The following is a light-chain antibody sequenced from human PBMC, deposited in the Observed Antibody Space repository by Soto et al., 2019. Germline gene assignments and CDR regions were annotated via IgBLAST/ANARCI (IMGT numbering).Light chain of an antibody. CDR1: SSNNGSNY. J-gene: IGLJ1*01. Sequence: QSVLTQPPSASGTPGQRVTISCSGSSSNNGSNYVYWYQQLAGTAPKLLNYRNNQRPSGVPARFSGSKSGTSASLAISALRSEDEADYYCAEWDDSLSGYVFGTGTKLTVL. V-gene: IGLV1-47*01. CDR3: AEWDDSLSGYV. CDR2: RNN.